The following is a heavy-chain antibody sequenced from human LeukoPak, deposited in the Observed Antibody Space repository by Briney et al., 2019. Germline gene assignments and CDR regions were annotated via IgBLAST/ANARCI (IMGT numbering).Heavy chain of an antibody. D-gene: IGHD3-10*01. J-gene: IGHJ5*02. Sequence: GGSLRLSCAPSGFTFSDYGMQWVRQAPGEGLEWVALISTVGSDKNYADSVKGRFTLSRDNSKNTLYLQMNSMRVEDTAVYYCAKDGTRSWFGEATWGQGTLVTVSS. V-gene: IGHV3-30*18. CDR1: GFTFSDYG. CDR2: ISTVGSDK. CDR3: AKDGTRSWFGEAT.